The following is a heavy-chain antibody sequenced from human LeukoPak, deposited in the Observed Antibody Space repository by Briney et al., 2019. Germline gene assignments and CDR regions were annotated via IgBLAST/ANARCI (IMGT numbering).Heavy chain of an antibody. CDR2: IYYSGTT. CDR1: GGSISSSSYY. D-gene: IGHD3-22*01. Sequence: PSGTLSLTCTVSGGSISSSSYYWGWIRQPPGKGLEWIGSIYYSGTTYYNPSLRSRVTISVDTSKTQFSLKLSSVTAADTAVYYCARHEMYYYDSSGPQLFDYWGQGTLVTVSS. J-gene: IGHJ4*02. CDR3: ARHEMYYYDSSGPQLFDY. V-gene: IGHV4-39*01.